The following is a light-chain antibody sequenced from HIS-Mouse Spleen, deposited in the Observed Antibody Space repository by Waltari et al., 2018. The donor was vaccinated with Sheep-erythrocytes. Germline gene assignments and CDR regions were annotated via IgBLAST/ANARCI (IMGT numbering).Light chain of an antibody. V-gene: IGLV3-19*01. CDR2: GKN. J-gene: IGLJ3*02. CDR3: NSRDSSGNHLEV. CDR1: SLSSYY. Sequence: SSELTQDPAVSVALGQTVRITCQGDSLSSYYPSWYQQKPGQAPVLVIYGKNNRPSGIPDRFSGSSSGNTASLTITGAQAEDEADYYCNSRDSSGNHLEVFGGGTKLTVL.